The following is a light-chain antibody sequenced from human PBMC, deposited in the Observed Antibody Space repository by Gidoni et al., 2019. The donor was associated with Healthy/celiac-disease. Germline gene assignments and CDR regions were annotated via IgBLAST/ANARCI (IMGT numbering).Light chain of an antibody. Sequence: IVMTQFPLSLPATPGEPASISCRSSQSLLHSNGYNYLDWYLQKPGQSPQLLIYLGSNRASGVPDRFSGSGSGTDFTLKISRVEAEDVGIYYCMQALQTSITFGQGTRLEIK. CDR3: MQALQTSIT. J-gene: IGKJ5*01. V-gene: IGKV2-28*01. CDR1: QSLLHSNGYNY. CDR2: LGS.